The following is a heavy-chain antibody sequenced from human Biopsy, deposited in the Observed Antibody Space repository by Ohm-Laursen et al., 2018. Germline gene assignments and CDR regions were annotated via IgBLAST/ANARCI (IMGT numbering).Heavy chain of an antibody. J-gene: IGHJ4*02. D-gene: IGHD3-22*01. CDR2: IRQDGSER. CDR3: ARDSSGHYDSSGSDY. CDR1: GFTFGGYW. V-gene: IGHV3-7*01. Sequence: SLRLSCAASGFTFGGYWMSWVRQAPGKGLEWVANIRQDGSERYYVDSVKGRFTISRDNTKNSLYLEMNSLRAEDTAVYYCARDSSGHYDSSGSDYWGQGTLVTVSS.